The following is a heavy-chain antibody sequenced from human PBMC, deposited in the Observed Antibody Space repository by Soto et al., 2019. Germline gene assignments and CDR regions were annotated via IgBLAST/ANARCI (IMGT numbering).Heavy chain of an antibody. Sequence: SETLSLTCAVSGYSISSGYYWGWIRQTPGKGLEWIASIYHSGSTYYNPSLKSRVTISVDTSKNQFSLKLTSVTAADTAVYYCARGAPTVTPGWFDPWGQGIMVTVSS. D-gene: IGHD4-17*01. J-gene: IGHJ5*02. V-gene: IGHV4-38-2*01. CDR2: IYHSGST. CDR3: ARGAPTVTPGWFDP. CDR1: GYSISSGYY.